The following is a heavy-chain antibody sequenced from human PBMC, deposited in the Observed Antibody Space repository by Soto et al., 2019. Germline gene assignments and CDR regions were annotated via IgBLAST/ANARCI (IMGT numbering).Heavy chain of an antibody. CDR3: ARVLYYYDSSGYPFDI. D-gene: IGHD3-22*01. V-gene: IGHV3-7*03. J-gene: IGHJ3*02. Sequence: GGYLRLSCAASGFTFSSYWMSWVRQAPGEGLEWVANIKQDGSEKYYVDSVKGRFTISRDNAKNSLYLQMNSLRAEDTAVYYCARVLYYYDSSGYPFDIWGQGTLVTVS. CDR1: GFTFSSYW. CDR2: IKQDGSEK.